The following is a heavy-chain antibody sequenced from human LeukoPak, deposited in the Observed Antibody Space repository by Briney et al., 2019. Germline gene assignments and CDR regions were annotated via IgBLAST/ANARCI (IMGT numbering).Heavy chain of an antibody. D-gene: IGHD2-2*01. J-gene: IGHJ6*04. CDR1: GFTFSSYA. CDR3: ARDGCSSTSCPRDYYYGMGV. V-gene: IGHV3-30*04. CDR2: ISYDGSNK. Sequence: GRSLRLSCAASGFTFSSYAMHWVRQAPGKGLEWVAVISYDGSNKYYADSVKGRFTISRDNSKNTLYLQMNSLRAEDTAVYYCARDGCSSTSCPRDYYYGMGVWGKGTTVTVSS.